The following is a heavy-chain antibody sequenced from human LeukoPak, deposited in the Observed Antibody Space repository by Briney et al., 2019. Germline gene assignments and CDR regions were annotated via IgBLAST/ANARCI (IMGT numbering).Heavy chain of an antibody. Sequence: ASVKVSCKASGYTFTSYGISWVRQAPRQGLEWMGWISAYNGNTNYAQKLQGRVTMTTDTSTSTAYMELRSLRSDDTAVYYCARGIVVVVAATDYYYGMDVWGKGTTVTVSS. CDR3: ARGIVVVVAATDYYYGMDV. J-gene: IGHJ6*04. V-gene: IGHV1-18*04. CDR1: GYTFTSYG. CDR2: ISAYNGNT. D-gene: IGHD2-15*01.